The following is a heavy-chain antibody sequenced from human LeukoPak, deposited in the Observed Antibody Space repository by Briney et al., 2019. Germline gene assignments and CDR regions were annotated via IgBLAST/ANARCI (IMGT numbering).Heavy chain of an antibody. J-gene: IGHJ4*02. Sequence: GGSLSLSCAASGFTFSSYAMHWVRQAPGKGLEYVSAISSNGGSTYYANSVKGRFTISRDNSKNTLYLQMGSLRAEDTAVYYCARRPTGGPTITGSVDYFDYWGQGTLVTVSS. CDR3: ARRPTGGPTITGSVDYFDY. V-gene: IGHV3-64*01. CDR2: ISSNGGST. D-gene: IGHD1-20*01. CDR1: GFTFSSYA.